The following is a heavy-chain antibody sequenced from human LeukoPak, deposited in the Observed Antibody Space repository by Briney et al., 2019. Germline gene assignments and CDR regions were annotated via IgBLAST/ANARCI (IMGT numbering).Heavy chain of an antibody. CDR3: ATHRLESHDIQFDY. J-gene: IGHJ4*02. Sequence: GGSLRLSCTVSGLPFSDYAFSWVRQFPGKGLEWVGFIRISTYGATTEYSAPAKDRFTISRDDSRSLAYLQMNNLKMEDTAVYYCATHRLESHDIQFDYWGQGAPVIVSS. CDR2: IRISTYGATT. D-gene: IGHD1-1*01. CDR1: GLPFSDYA. V-gene: IGHV3-49*04.